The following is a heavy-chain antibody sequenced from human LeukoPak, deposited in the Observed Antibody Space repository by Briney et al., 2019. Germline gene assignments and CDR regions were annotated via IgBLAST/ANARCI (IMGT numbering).Heavy chain of an antibody. CDR1: GGTFSSSA. CDR3: AGRLDCTNGVCFNYFRFDY. V-gene: IGHV1-69*13. Sequence: SVKVSCKASGGTFSSSAISWVRQAPGQGLEWMGGIIPILGTTNYAQNFQGRVTITADESTSTVYMDLSSLRSDDTAVYYCAGRLDCTNGVCFNYFRFDYWGQGTLVTVSS. CDR2: IIPILGTT. D-gene: IGHD2-8*01. J-gene: IGHJ4*02.